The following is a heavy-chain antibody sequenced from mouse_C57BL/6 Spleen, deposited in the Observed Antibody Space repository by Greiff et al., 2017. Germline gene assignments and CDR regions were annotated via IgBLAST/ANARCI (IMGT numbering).Heavy chain of an antibody. D-gene: IGHD2-14*01. J-gene: IGHJ4*01. CDR3: ARVRENAMDY. CDR1: GYTFTDYY. Sequence: VQLQQSGPELVKPGASVKISCKASGYTFTDYYMNWVKQSHGKSLEWIGDINPNNGGTSYNQKFKGKATLTVDKSSSTANMELRSLTSEDSAFYYCARVRENAMDYWGQGTSVTVSS. CDR2: INPNNGGT. V-gene: IGHV1-26*01.